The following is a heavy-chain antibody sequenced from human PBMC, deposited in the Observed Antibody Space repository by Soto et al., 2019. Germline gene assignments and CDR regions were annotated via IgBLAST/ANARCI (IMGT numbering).Heavy chain of an antibody. D-gene: IGHD4-17*01. CDR1: GFTFSDYY. Sequence: QVQLVESGGGLVKPGGSLRLSCAASGFTFSDYYMSWIRQAPGKGLEWVSYISSSGSTIYYADSVKGRFTISRDNAKNALYLQMNSLRADDTAVYYCASGRPPVTTRPAFDIWGQGTMVTVSS. V-gene: IGHV3-11*01. CDR3: ASGRPPVTTRPAFDI. CDR2: ISSSGSTI. J-gene: IGHJ3*02.